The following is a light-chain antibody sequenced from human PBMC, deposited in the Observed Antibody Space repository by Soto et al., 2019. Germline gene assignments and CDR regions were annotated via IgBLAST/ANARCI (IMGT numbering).Light chain of an antibody. Sequence: QMTQSPSSLSASVGDRVTITCQATQDIRKYLNWYQQKPGKAPKLLIYDASSLETGVPSRFSGSGSGTDVTLTISSLQPEDFATYYCQQYDNLPLIFGQGTRLDIK. CDR3: QQYDNLPLI. J-gene: IGKJ5*01. V-gene: IGKV1-33*01. CDR1: QDIRKY. CDR2: DAS.